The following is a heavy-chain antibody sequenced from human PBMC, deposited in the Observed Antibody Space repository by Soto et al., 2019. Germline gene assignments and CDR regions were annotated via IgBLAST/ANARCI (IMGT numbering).Heavy chain of an antibody. V-gene: IGHV3-48*03. CDR2: ISSSGSTI. J-gene: IGHJ5*02. D-gene: IGHD1-26*01. CDR3: ATGGIYYEA. CDR1: GFTFSSYE. Sequence: GGSLRLSCAASGFTFSSYEMNWVRQAPGKGLEWVSYISSSGSTIYYADSVKGRFTISRDNAKNSLYLQMNSLRAGDTAVYYCATGGIYYEAWGQGTLVTVSS.